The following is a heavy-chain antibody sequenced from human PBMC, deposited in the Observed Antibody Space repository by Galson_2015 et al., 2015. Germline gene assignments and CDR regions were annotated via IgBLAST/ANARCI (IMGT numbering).Heavy chain of an antibody. Sequence: SVKVSCKASGHTFSNYAMHWVRPAPGQGLEWMGWINAGNGNTKHSQKFQGRVTITRDTSASTAYMELSSLRSEDTAVYYCARFLTGIIYAFEFWGQGTMVTVSS. CDR1: GHTFSNYA. D-gene: IGHD1-20*01. V-gene: IGHV1-3*01. CDR3: ARFLTGIIYAFEF. CDR2: INAGNGNT. J-gene: IGHJ3*01.